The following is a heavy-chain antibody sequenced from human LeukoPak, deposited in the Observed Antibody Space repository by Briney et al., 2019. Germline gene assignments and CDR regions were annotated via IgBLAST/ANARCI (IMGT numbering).Heavy chain of an antibody. CDR2: INPSSGGT. CDR3: ARQGIGAVDY. D-gene: IGHD1-26*01. J-gene: IGHJ4*02. V-gene: IGHV1-2*06. Sequence: ASVKVSCKASGYSFIDYLMHWVRQAPGQGLEWIGRINPSSGGTNYGQKFQGRVTMTRDTSITTAYMEVSRLTSDDTAVYYCARQGIGAVDYWGQGTQVTVSS. CDR1: GYSFIDYL.